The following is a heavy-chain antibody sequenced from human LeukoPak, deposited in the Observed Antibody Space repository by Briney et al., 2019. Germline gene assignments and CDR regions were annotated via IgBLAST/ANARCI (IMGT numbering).Heavy chain of an antibody. Sequence: PGRSLRLSCAASGFTFSASSMHWVRQAPGKGLEWVALISDDGSNESFADSVKGRFTISRDNSKNTLYLQVNSLRAEDTAVYYCARDGSSPVSYYDFWSGSRNWFDPWGQGTLVTVSS. J-gene: IGHJ5*02. CDR1: GFTFSASS. CDR3: ARDGSSPVSYYDFWSGSRNWFDP. D-gene: IGHD3-3*01. CDR2: ISDDGSNE. V-gene: IGHV3-30*04.